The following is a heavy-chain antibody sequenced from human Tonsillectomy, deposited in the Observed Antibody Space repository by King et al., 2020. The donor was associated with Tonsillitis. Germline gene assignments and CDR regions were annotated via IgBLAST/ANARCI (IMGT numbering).Heavy chain of an antibody. V-gene: IGHV3-23*04. CDR3: AKGGRWEDYYYYGMDV. D-gene: IGHD1-26*01. CDR1: GFTFSGYA. J-gene: IGHJ6*02. CDR2: INSDGGRT. Sequence: VQLVESGGGLVQPGGSLRLSCAASGFTFSGYAMTWVRQAPGKGLEWVSAINSDGGRTSYADSVKGRFTISRDNSKNTLYLQTNSLRAEDTAVYYCAKGGRWEDYYYYGMDVWGQGTTVTVSS.